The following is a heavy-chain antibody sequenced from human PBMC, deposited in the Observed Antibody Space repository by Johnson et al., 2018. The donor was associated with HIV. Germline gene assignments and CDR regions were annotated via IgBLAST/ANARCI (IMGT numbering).Heavy chain of an antibody. CDR1: GFTFSSYW. D-gene: IGHD1-14*01. V-gene: IGHV3-7*01. CDR2: IKQDGSEK. J-gene: IGHJ3*02. Sequence: VQLVESGGGLVQPGGSLRLSCAASGFTFSSYWMSCVRQAPGKGLEWVANIKQDGSEKYYVDSVKGRFTVSRTNAKNSFHLQMNSLRAGDTAVYYCAPENGRNAFDIWGQGTMVAVSS. CDR3: APENGRNAFDI.